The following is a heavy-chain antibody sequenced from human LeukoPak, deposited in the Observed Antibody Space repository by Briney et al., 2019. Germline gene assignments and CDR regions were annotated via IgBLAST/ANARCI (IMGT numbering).Heavy chain of an antibody. CDR1: GGSISSSSHY. V-gene: IGHV4-39*07. J-gene: IGHJ4*02. D-gene: IGHD3-16*01. CDR2: IYYSGST. Sequence: PSETLSLTCTVSGGSISSSSHYWGWIRQPPGKGLEWIGSIYYSGSTYYNPSLKSRVTISVDTSKNQFSLKLSSVTAADTAVYYCARGVANVWGSFNYWGQGTLVTVSS. CDR3: ARGVANVWGSFNY.